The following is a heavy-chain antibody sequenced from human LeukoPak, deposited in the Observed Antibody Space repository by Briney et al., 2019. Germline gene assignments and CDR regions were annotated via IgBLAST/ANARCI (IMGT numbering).Heavy chain of an antibody. CDR1: GFTFSSYA. J-gene: IGHJ4*02. V-gene: IGHV3-23*01. Sequence: GGSLKLSCAASGFTFSSYAMSWVRQAPGKGLEWVSAISGSGGSTYYADSVKGRFTISRDNSKNTLYLQMNSLRAEDTAVYYYAKDGLLGYYYDSSGYYFDYWGQGTLVTVSS. D-gene: IGHD3-22*01. CDR2: ISGSGGST. CDR3: AKDGLLGYYYDSSGYYFDY.